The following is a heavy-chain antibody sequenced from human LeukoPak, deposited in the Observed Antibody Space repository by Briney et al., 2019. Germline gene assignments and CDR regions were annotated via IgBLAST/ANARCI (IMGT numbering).Heavy chain of an antibody. J-gene: IGHJ4*02. Sequence: PSETLSLTCTVSGGSISSYYWSWIRQPPGKGLEWIGYIYYSGSTNYNPSLKSRVTISVDTSKNQFSLKLSSVTAADTAVYYCARELGSSWYRGYFDYWGQGTLVTVSS. V-gene: IGHV4-59*01. CDR1: GGSISSYY. CDR2: IYYSGST. D-gene: IGHD6-13*01. CDR3: ARELGSSWYRGYFDY.